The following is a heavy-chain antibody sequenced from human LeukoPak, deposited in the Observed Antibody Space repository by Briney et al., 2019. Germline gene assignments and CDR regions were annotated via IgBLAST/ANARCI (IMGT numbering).Heavy chain of an antibody. CDR1: GGTFSTYA. V-gene: IGHV1-69*06. D-gene: IGHD3-22*01. CDR3: TRHYDSSGYPSLNYFDY. CDR2: VIPMFGTA. J-gene: IGHJ4*02. Sequence: SVKVSCKASGGTFSTYAISWVRQAPGQGLEWMGRVIPMFGTADYAQKFQARVTVTADKSTSTAYMELSSLRSEDTAVYYCTRHYDSSGYPSLNYFDYWGQGTLVTVSS.